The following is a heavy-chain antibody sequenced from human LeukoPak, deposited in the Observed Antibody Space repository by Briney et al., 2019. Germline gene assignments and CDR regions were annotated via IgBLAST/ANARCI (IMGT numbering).Heavy chain of an antibody. J-gene: IGHJ4*02. CDR3: ARDGDGYNYGSFDY. CDR1: GYTFIAYH. D-gene: IGHD5-24*01. CDR2: INPKTTVT. Sequence: ASVKVSCKTSGYTFIAYHMHWVRQAPGQGLEWMGWINPKTTVTNYARKFQGRVTMTRDTSISTVYMELSRVRSDDTAVYYCARDGDGYNYGSFDYSGQGTLVTVSS. V-gene: IGHV1-2*02.